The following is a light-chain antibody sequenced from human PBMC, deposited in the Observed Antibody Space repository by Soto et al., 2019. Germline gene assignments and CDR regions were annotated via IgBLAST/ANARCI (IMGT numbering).Light chain of an antibody. Sequence: DIVMTQSPDCLAVSLGERATINCKSSQSVLYSSNNKNYLAWYQQKPGQPPKLLIYWASTRESGVPDRFSGSGSGTDFTLTISSLQAEDVAVYYCQQYYITPPTFGGGTKVDIK. CDR1: QSVLYSSNNKNY. CDR2: WAS. J-gene: IGKJ4*01. CDR3: QQYYITPPT. V-gene: IGKV4-1*01.